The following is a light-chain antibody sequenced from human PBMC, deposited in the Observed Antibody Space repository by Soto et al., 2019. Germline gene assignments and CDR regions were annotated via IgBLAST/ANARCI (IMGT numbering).Light chain of an antibody. Sequence: EVVMTQSPATLSVSPGERATLSCRASQSVSSDLAWYHQKPGQAPRLLIYSASTRATGIPGRFSGSGSGTDFTLTISSLQSEDFAVYYCQQYNSWPITFGQGTRLEIK. J-gene: IGKJ5*01. V-gene: IGKV3-15*01. CDR2: SAS. CDR1: QSVSSD. CDR3: QQYNSWPIT.